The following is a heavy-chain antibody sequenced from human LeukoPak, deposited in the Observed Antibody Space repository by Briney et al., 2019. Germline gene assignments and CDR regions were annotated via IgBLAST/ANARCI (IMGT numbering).Heavy chain of an antibody. Sequence: GGSLRLSCAASGFTFGSYDMHWVCQAPGKGLEWVAVVSYDGSNKYYADSVKGRFTISRDNSKNTLYLQMNSLRAEDTAVYCTPTLVLGEWGQGTLVSVSS. J-gene: IGHJ4*02. CDR2: VSYDGSNK. CDR3: PTLVLGE. V-gene: IGHV3-30*03. D-gene: IGHD2-8*01. CDR1: GFTFGSYD.